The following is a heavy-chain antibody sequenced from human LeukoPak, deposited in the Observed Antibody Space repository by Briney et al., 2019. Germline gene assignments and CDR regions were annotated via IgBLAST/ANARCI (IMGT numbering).Heavy chain of an antibody. D-gene: IGHD5-18*01. CDR1: GDSTTSHTYY. CDR2: SYYTGTT. J-gene: IGHJ4*02. CDR3: ARHLYSSTRNPTFDY. V-gene: IGHV4-39*01. Sequence: SETLSLNCTVSGDSTTSHTYYWRWIRQPPGKGLEWLGSSYYTGTTYYNPSLESLVTISLDTSKNQFSLKLSSVTVADTAIYYCARHLYSSTRNPTFDYWGQGTRVTVSS.